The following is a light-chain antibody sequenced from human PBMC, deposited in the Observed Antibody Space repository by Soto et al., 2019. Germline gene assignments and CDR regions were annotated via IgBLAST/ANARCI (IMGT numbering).Light chain of an antibody. CDR2: LEGSGSY. CDR3: ETWDFNTRV. J-gene: IGLJ3*02. CDR1: SGHSSYI. V-gene: IGLV4-60*02. Sequence: QSVLTQSSSASASLGSSVKLSCTLSSGHSSYIIAWHQQQPGKAPRYLMKLEGSGSYNKGSGLPDRFSGSTSGADRYLTISNLQFEDEADSYCETWDFNTRVFGGGTKLTVL.